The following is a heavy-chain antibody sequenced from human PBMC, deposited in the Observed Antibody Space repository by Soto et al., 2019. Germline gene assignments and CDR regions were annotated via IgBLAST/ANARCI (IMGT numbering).Heavy chain of an antibody. V-gene: IGHV1-46*01. J-gene: IGHJ4*02. CDR2: INPSGGST. D-gene: IGHD2-2*01. CDR1: GYTFTSYY. Sequence: ASVKVSCKASGYTFTSYYMHWVRQAPGQGLEWMGIINPSGGSTSYAQKFQGRVTMTRDTSTSTVYMELSSLRSEDTAVYYCARAVYFVAGAAMRSLTCFDYWGQGTLVTVSS. CDR3: ARAVYFVAGAAMRSLTCFDY.